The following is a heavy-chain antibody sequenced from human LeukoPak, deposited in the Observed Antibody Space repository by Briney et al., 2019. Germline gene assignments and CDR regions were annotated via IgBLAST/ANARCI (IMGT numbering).Heavy chain of an antibody. CDR3: ARDPYSGNYGNYYYYYMDV. D-gene: IGHD1-26*01. CDR1: GFTFNNYG. Sequence: PGGSLRLSCAASGFTFNNYGMHWVRQAPGKGLEWVAFIRYNGNNQYYADSVKGRFTISRDNAKNSLFLQMNNLSPDDTAVYFCARDPYSGNYGNYYYYYMDVWGKGTTVTISS. CDR2: IRYNGNNQ. V-gene: IGHV3-30*02. J-gene: IGHJ6*03.